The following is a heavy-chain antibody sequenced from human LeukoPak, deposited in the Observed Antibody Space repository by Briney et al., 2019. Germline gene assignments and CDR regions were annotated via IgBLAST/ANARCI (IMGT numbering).Heavy chain of an antibody. D-gene: IGHD6-25*01. CDR2: IYTSGST. Sequence: SQTLSLTCTVSGGSISSGSYYWSWIRQPAGKGLEWIGRIYTSGSTNYNPPLKSRVTISVDTSKNQFSLKLSSVTAADTAVYYCARRLGKRLFDYWGQGTLVTVSS. V-gene: IGHV4-61*02. CDR3: ARRLGKRLFDY. CDR1: GGSISSGSYY. J-gene: IGHJ4*02.